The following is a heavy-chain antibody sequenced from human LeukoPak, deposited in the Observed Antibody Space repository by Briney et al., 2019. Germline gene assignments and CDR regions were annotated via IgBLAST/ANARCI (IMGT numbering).Heavy chain of an antibody. CDR1: GFTFSTSA. CDR3: ARDPERYLRTGKFDY. V-gene: IGHV3-21*01. D-gene: IGHD5/OR15-5a*01. J-gene: IGHJ4*02. CDR2: INSYSSHI. Sequence: PGGSLRLSCAASGFTFSTSAMNWVRQVPGKGLEWVSSINSYSSHIYYAASVRGRFTVSRDNARNSVFLQMNSLTAEDTAVYYCARDPERYLRTGKFDYWGRGTLVTVSS.